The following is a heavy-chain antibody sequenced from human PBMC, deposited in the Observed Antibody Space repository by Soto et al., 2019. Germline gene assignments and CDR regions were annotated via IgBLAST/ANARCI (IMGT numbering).Heavy chain of an antibody. V-gene: IGHV3-23*01. Sequence: EVQLLESGGGLVQPGGSLRLSCAASGFTFSSYAMGWVRQAPGKGLEWVSAISGSGGSTYYADSVKGRFTISRDNSKNTLYLQMNSLRAEDTAVYYCAKDLFSYYDTVGYFDYWGQGTLVTVSS. CDR2: ISGSGGST. J-gene: IGHJ4*02. D-gene: IGHD3-22*01. CDR3: AKDLFSYYDTVGYFDY. CDR1: GFTFSSYA.